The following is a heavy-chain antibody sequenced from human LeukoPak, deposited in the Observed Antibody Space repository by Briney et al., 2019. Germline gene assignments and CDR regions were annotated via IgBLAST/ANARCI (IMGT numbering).Heavy chain of an antibody. Sequence: PGRSLRLSCAASGFTFRGYEMNWVRQAPGKGLEWVSYISSSGRTIHYAASVKGRFTVSRDNAKNSLYLRMNSLRAEDTAVYYCARESSGGGNFDYWGQGTLVTVSS. CDR3: ARESSGGGNFDY. V-gene: IGHV3-48*03. CDR2: ISSSGRTI. J-gene: IGHJ4*02. CDR1: GFTFRGYE. D-gene: IGHD2-15*01.